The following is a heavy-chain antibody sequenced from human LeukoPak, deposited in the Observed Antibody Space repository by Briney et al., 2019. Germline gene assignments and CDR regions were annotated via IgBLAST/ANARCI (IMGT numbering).Heavy chain of an antibody. CDR2: IYYSGST. J-gene: IGHJ4*02. D-gene: IGHD3-22*01. Sequence: PSETLSLTCTVSGGSISTYSWTWIRQPPGKGLEWIGNIYYSGSTNYNPSLKSRVTISVDTSKNQFSLKLSSVTAADTAVYYCARTLSPYDSSGYYLYWGQGTLVTVSS. V-gene: IGHV4-59*01. CDR1: GGSISTYS. CDR3: ARTLSPYDSSGYYLY.